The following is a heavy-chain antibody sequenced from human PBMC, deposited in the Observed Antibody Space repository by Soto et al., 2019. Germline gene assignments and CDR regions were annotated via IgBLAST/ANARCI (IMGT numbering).Heavy chain of an antibody. J-gene: IGHJ4*02. V-gene: IGHV1-69*02. CDR2: IIPILGIA. Sequence: QVQLVHSGAEVKKPGSSVKVSCKASGGTFSSYTISWVRQAPGQGLEWMGRIIPILGIANNGQKFQARVTITADKSTSTGYMELICLRSEDTAVYYCARGISWWELQVALSYWGQGTLVTVSS. CDR1: GGTFSSYT. D-gene: IGHD1-26*01. CDR3: ARGISWWELQVALSY.